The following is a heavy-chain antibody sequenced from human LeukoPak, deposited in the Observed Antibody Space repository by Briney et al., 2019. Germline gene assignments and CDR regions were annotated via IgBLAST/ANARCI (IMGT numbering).Heavy chain of an antibody. CDR2: ISFDGSNK. D-gene: IGHD6-19*01. CDR1: GFTLSSYA. CDR3: ARDLPSSGWNIFYY. Sequence: GGSLRLSCAASGFTLSSYAMHWVRQAPGQGLEWVAVISFDGSNKYQAESVRGRFTISRDNSKNTLYLQMNSLRAEDTAVYYCARDLPSSGWNIFYYWGQGTLVTVSS. J-gene: IGHJ4*02. V-gene: IGHV3-30-3*01.